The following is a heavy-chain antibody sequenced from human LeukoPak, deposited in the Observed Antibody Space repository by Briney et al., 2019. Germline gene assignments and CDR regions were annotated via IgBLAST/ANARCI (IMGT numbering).Heavy chain of an antibody. CDR2: IKQDGSEK. Sequence: GGSLRLSCAASGFTFSSYWMSWVRQAPGKGLEWVANIKQDGSEKYYVDYVKGRFTISRDNAKNSLYLQMNSLRAEDTAAYYCARDPGEYYDSSGYAGRNLDYWGQGTLVSVSS. J-gene: IGHJ4*02. CDR1: GFTFSSYW. D-gene: IGHD3-22*01. V-gene: IGHV3-7*01. CDR3: ARDPGEYYDSSGYAGRNLDY.